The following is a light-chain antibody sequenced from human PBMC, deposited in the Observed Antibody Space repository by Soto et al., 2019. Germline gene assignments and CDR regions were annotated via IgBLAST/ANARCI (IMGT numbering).Light chain of an antibody. CDR3: QSYDSSLRGV. J-gene: IGLJ2*01. Sequence: QSVLTQPPSVSGAPGQRVTISCTGSSSNIGAGYDVYWFQQFPGTAPKLLIYGNSNRPSGVPDRFSGSKSGTSASLAITGLQAEDEADYYCQSYDSSLRGVFGGGTKVTVI. CDR1: SSNIGAGYD. CDR2: GNS. V-gene: IGLV1-40*01.